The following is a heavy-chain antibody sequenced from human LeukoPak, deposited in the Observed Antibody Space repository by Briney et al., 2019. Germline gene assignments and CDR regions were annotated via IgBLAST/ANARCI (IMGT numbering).Heavy chain of an antibody. J-gene: IGHJ4*02. CDR3: ARIGATSENMDY. CDR1: GFTFKSYA. D-gene: IGHD2-2*03. CDR2: ISATGGTA. Sequence: GGSLRLSCGGSGFTFKSYALSWVRQAPGKGLEWVSAISATGGTAVYADSVKGRFTVSRDNSKNTLFLHMNSLSAEDMAVYYCARIGATSENMDYWGQGTLVTVSS. V-gene: IGHV3-23*01.